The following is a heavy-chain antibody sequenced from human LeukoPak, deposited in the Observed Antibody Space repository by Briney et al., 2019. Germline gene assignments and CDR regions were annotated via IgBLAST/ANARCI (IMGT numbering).Heavy chain of an antibody. CDR3: ARRSAGYYYYYMDV. D-gene: IGHD6-19*01. Sequence: SETLSLTCTVSGGSISSYYWSWIRQPPGKGLEWIGYIYYSGSTSYNPSLKSRVTISVDTSKNQFSLKLSSVTAADTAVYYCARRSAGYYYYYMDVWGKGTTVTVSS. CDR1: GGSISSYY. J-gene: IGHJ6*03. V-gene: IGHV4-59*08. CDR2: IYYSGST.